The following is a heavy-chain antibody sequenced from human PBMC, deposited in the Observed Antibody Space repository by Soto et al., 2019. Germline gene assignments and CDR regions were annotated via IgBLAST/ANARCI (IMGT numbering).Heavy chain of an antibody. CDR1: GYTFTDYH. Sequence: ASVKVSCKASGYTFTDYHIHWVRQAPGQGLEFMGWINANNGGAGSAQQFQGRVTVTRDTSITTVYMELSNLRSDDTAVYYCAREGGSETLQPSYNWFDTWGRGTLVTVSS. J-gene: IGHJ5*02. V-gene: IGHV1-2*02. CDR2: INANNGGA. D-gene: IGHD6-25*01. CDR3: AREGGSETLQPSYNWFDT.